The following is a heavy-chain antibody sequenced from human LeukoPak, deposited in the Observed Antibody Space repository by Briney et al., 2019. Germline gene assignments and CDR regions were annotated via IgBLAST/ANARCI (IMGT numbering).Heavy chain of an antibody. V-gene: IGHV4-39*01. Sequence: PSETLSLTYTISGGSISSSSYYLGWIRQPPGKGLEWVGSIYYSGSTYYNPSLKSRVTISVDTSKYQFSLKLSSVTAADTAVYYCARRGQWLVINWFDPWGQGTLVTVSS. CDR3: ARRGQWLVINWFDP. J-gene: IGHJ5*02. D-gene: IGHD6-19*01. CDR2: IYYSGST. CDR1: GGSISSSSYY.